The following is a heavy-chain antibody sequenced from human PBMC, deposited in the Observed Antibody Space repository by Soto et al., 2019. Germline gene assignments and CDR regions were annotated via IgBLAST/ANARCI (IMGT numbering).Heavy chain of an antibody. D-gene: IGHD3-3*01. Sequence: PGGSLRLSCAASGSTFSSYIMNWVRQSPGKGLEWVSSISSSSSYIYYADSVKGRFTISRDNAKNSLYLQMNSLRAEDTAVYYCARPRFDFWSGPSGYWGQGTLVTVSS. CDR3: ARPRFDFWSGPSGY. J-gene: IGHJ4*02. CDR2: ISSSSSYI. V-gene: IGHV3-21*01. CDR1: GSTFSSYI.